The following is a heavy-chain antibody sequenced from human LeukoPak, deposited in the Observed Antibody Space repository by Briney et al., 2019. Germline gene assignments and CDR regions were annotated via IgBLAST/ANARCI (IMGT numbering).Heavy chain of an antibody. D-gene: IGHD6-6*01. V-gene: IGHV1-69*01. J-gene: IGHJ6*03. CDR2: IIPVFGTT. CDR3: AGDSWSIAARPTSYYYYMDV. Sequence: GSSVKVSCKASGGTFSSHAISWVRQAPGQGLEWMGGIIPVFGTTNYAQKFQGRVTITADESTSTAYMELSSLRSEDTAVYYCAGDSWSIAARPTSYYYYMDVWGKGTTVTVSS. CDR1: GGTFSSHA.